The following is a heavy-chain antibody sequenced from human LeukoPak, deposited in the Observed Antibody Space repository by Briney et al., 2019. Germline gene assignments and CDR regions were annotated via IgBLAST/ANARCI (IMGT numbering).Heavy chain of an antibody. J-gene: IGHJ3*02. CDR1: GFTFGSYA. CDR2: ISGSGGST. CDR3: ARHGGYCSGGGCYGDAFNI. V-gene: IGHV3-23*01. D-gene: IGHD2-15*01. Sequence: GGSLRLSCAASGFTFGSYAMNWVRQAPGKGLEWVSTISGSGGSTYYADSVKGRFTISRDNSKNTLYMQMNSLRAEDTAVYYCARHGGYCSGGGCYGDAFNIWGQGTMVTVSS.